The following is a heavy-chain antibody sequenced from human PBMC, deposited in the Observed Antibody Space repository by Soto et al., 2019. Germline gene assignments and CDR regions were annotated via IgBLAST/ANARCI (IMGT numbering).Heavy chain of an antibody. CDR2: ISQSGNT. J-gene: IGHJ4*02. V-gene: IGHV4-34*01. CDR1: SGSFSGYY. Sequence: QVQLHQWGAGLLKPSETLSLACSIYSGSFSGYYWSWIRQPPGKGLEWIGEISQSGNTNYSPSLKSRVDISIDTSKKQFSLNLASVSAADTAVYYCARAPKVSGSSQTRLDFWGQGTLVTVSS. D-gene: IGHD6-6*01. CDR3: ARAPKVSGSSQTRLDF.